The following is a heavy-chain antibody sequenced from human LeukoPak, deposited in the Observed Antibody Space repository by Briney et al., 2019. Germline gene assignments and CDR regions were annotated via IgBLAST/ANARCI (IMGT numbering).Heavy chain of an antibody. CDR3: ARGRRLVDAFDI. D-gene: IGHD6-19*01. Sequence: SGTLSLTCTVSGGSISSYYWSWIRQPPGKGLEWIGYIYYSGSTNYNPSLKSRVTISVDTSKNQFSLKLSSVTAADTAVYYCARGRRLVDAFDIWGQGTMVTVSS. J-gene: IGHJ3*02. CDR2: IYYSGST. CDR1: GGSISSYY. V-gene: IGHV4-59*01.